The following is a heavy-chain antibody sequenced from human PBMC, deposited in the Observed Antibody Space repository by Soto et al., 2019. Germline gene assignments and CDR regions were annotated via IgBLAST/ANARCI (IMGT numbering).Heavy chain of an antibody. V-gene: IGHV4-34*01. D-gene: IGHD2-15*01. CDR2: INHRGGT. J-gene: IGHJ1*01. Sequence: SETLSLTCAVFGGSFSDYKWSWIRQPPGKGLEWIGEINHRGGTNNNPSLKSRLTISVDTSKDQFSLKLNSVTAADTAVYYCARSPQLLCSGGSCYSGSPFQHWGQGTLVTVSS. CDR3: ARSPQLLCSGGSCYSGSPFQH. CDR1: GGSFSDYK.